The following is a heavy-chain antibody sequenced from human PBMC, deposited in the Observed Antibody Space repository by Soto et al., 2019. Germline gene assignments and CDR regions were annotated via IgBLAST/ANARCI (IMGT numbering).Heavy chain of an antibody. Sequence: PGGSLRLSCAASGFTFSSYWMHWVRQAPGKGLVWVSRINSDGSSTSYADSVKGRFTISRDNAKNTLYLQMNSLRAEDTAVYYCARAPPVATPRGNYYYYMDGWGKGTTVTVSS. CDR2: INSDGSST. CDR3: ARAPPVATPRGNYYYYMDG. CDR1: GFTFSSYW. V-gene: IGHV3-74*01. J-gene: IGHJ6*03. D-gene: IGHD5-12*01.